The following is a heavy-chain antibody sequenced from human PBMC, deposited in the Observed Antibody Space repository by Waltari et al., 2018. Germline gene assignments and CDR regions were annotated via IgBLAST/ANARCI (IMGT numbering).Heavy chain of an antibody. Sequence: QVQLQESGSGLVKPSETLSLTCPVSGGSISSHYWSWIRQPPGKGLEWIGYIYYSGSTNYNPSLKSRVTISVDTSKNQFSLKLSSVTAADTAVYYCAGSLTYYYDSSEDYWGQGTLVTVSS. CDR2: IYYSGST. D-gene: IGHD3-22*01. CDR3: AGSLTYYYDSSEDY. V-gene: IGHV4-59*11. J-gene: IGHJ4*02. CDR1: GGSISSHY.